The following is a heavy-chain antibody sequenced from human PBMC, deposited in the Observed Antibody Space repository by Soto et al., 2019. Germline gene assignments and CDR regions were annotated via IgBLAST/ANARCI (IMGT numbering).Heavy chain of an antibody. V-gene: IGHV1-18*01. CDR2: ISAYNGNT. CDR1: GYTFTSYG. J-gene: IGHJ3*02. Sequence: ASVKVSCKASGYTFTSYGISWVRQAPGQGLEWMGWISAYNGNTNYAQKLQGRVTMTTDTSTSTAYMELRSLRSDDTAVYYWASRTGGTNDEFSFDIWGQGTMVTVSS. CDR3: ASRTGGTNDEFSFDI. D-gene: IGHD1-1*01.